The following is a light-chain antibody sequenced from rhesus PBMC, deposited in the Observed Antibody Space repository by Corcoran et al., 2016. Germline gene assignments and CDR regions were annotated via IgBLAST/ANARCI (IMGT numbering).Light chain of an antibody. V-gene: IGKV1-44*03. J-gene: IGKJ2*01. CDR1: KTIGNY. Sequence: DIQMTQSPSSLSALVGDRVIITCRASKTIGNYLIWYQQKPGKVPKVLIYDASTLQSGVPFRFSGSGSGTDFTRTIRVLQPEYFATYYCQQHNSLPYSFGQGTKVEIK. CDR2: DAS. CDR3: QQHNSLPYS.